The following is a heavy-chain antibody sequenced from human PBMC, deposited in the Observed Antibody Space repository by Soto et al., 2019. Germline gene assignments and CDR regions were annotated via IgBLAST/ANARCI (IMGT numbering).Heavy chain of an antibody. J-gene: IGHJ6*01. Sequence: QVQLVQSGAEVKKPGSSVKVSCKTSGGTFRTSAISWVRQAPGQGLEWMGGIMPVFPTPDYAQKFQGRVTITTDESTSTGYMELSSLRSEDTAVYYCARDKERQQLGGNYYYIMDVWGQGTTVTVSS. CDR1: GGTFRTSA. D-gene: IGHD1-1*01. CDR2: IMPVFPTP. V-gene: IGHV1-69*05. CDR3: ARDKERQQLGGNYYYIMDV.